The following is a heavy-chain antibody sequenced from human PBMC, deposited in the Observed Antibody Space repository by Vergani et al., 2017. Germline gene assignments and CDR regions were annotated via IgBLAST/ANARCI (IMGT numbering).Heavy chain of an antibody. CDR1: GYTFTDHY. Sequence: EVQLVQSGAEVKKPGATRKISCKVSGYTFTDHYMHWVKQAPGKGLEWIGLVDPEDGETIYAEKFKGRVTIAADTSTDTAHLELSSLRSEDTAVYYCATPQTVTTGGMEVWGQGTTVIVSS. J-gene: IGHJ6*02. V-gene: IGHV1-69-2*01. CDR2: VDPEDGET. CDR3: ATPQTVTTGGMEV. D-gene: IGHD4-17*01.